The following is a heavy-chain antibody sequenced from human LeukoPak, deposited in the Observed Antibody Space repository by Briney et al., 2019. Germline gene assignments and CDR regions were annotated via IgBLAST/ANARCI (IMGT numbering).Heavy chain of an antibody. CDR2: IYHSGST. Sequence: SETLSLTCTVSGYSISSGYYWGWIQQPPGKGLEWIGSIYHSGSTYYNPSLKSRVTISVDTSKNQFSLKLSSVTAADTAVYYCARGLELRWGQGTLVTVSS. D-gene: IGHD1-7*01. CDR3: ARGLELR. J-gene: IGHJ4*02. V-gene: IGHV4-38-2*02. CDR1: GYSISSGYY.